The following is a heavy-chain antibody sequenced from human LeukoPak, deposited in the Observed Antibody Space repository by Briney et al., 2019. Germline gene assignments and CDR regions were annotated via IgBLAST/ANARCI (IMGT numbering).Heavy chain of an antibody. J-gene: IGHJ5*02. CDR2: INHSGST. CDR3: AREYYDFWSGLNWFDP. D-gene: IGHD3-3*01. V-gene: IGHV4-34*01. CDR1: GGSFSGYY. Sequence: SETLSLTCAVYGGSFSGYYWSWIRQPPGKGLEWIGEINHSGSTNYNPSLKSRVTISVDTSKNQFSLKLSSVTAADTAVYYCAREYYDFWSGLNWFDPWGQGTLVTVSS.